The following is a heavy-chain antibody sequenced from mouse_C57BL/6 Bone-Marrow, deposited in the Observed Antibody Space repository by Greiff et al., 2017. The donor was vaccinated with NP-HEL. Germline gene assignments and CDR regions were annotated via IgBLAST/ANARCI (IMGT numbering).Heavy chain of an antibody. CDR3: ARGAY. CDR1: GYEFSNYW. CDR2: IYPGDGDT. Sequence: VKLQESGAELVKPGASVKISCKASGYEFSNYWMNWVKQRPGKGLEWIGQIYPGDGDTTYNGKFKDKATLTADKSSSTAYMQLSRLTSEDSAVYFCARGAYWGQGTRVTVSA. V-gene: IGHV1-80*01. J-gene: IGHJ3*01.